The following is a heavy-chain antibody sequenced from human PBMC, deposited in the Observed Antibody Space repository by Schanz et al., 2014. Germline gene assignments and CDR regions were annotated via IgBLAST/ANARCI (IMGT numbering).Heavy chain of an antibody. D-gene: IGHD3-9*01. CDR1: GYTFTSYD. CDR2: INPSGGST. V-gene: IGHV1-46*01. J-gene: IGHJ4*02. CDR3: AKVDRTRYYAMDV. Sequence: QVQLVQSGAEVKKPGASVRLSCEASGYTFTSYDINWVRQAPGQGLEWMGIINPSGGSTSYAQKFQGRVTMTADKSTSTVYMEVSGLRSEDTAVYYCAKVDRTRYYAMDVWGQGTLVTVSS.